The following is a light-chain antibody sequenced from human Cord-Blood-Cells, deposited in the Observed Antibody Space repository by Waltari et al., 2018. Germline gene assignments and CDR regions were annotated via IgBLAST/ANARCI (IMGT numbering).Light chain of an antibody. CDR1: QSVSSN. Sequence: EIVMTQPPATLPVSPGERAPLSCRASQSVSSNLAWYQQKPGQAPRLLIYGASTRATGIPARCSGSGSGTEFTLTISSLQSEDFAVYYCQQYNNWPPWTFGQGTKVEIK. CDR3: QQYNNWPPWT. J-gene: IGKJ1*01. V-gene: IGKV3-15*01. CDR2: GAS.